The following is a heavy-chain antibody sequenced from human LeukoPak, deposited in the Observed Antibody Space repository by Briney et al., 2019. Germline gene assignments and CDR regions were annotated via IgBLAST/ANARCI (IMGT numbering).Heavy chain of an antibody. CDR3: VKDQGEAIVPRRFDY. D-gene: IGHD6-6*01. CDR2: IYFSGGNT. J-gene: IGHJ4*02. Sequence: PGGSLRLSCAASGFTFNNYAMSWVRQAPGKGLEWVSSIYFSGGNTYSADSVKGRFTISRDNSRNTLYLQMNSLRAEDTAVYYCVKDQGEAIVPRRFDYWGQGTLVTVSS. V-gene: IGHV3-23*01. CDR1: GFTFNNYA.